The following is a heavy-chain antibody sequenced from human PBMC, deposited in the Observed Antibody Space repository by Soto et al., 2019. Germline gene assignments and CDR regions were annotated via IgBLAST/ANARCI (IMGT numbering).Heavy chain of an antibody. V-gene: IGHV3-15*01. D-gene: IGHD3-16*02. Sequence: WGSLRLACAASGFTFSNACMIWCRQAPGKGLEWVGRIKSKTDGGTTDYAAPVKGRFTISRDDSKNTLYLQMNSLKTEDTAVYYCTTWLLWGSYRFDYWGQGTLVTVSS. CDR1: GFTFSNAC. CDR2: IKSKTDGGTT. CDR3: TTWLLWGSYRFDY. J-gene: IGHJ4*02.